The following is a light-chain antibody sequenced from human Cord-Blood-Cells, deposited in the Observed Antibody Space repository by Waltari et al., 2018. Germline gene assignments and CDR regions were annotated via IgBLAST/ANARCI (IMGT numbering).Light chain of an antibody. V-gene: IGKV4-1*01. CDR2: WAS. J-gene: IGKJ1*01. CDR3: QQYYSTPPT. CDR1: QSVLYSSNNKNY. Sequence: DIVMTQSPDSLAVSLGERATIKCKSSQSVLYSSNNKNYLAWYQQKPGQPPKLRIYWASTRESGVPDRFSGSGSGTDFTLTISSLQAEDVAVYYCQQYYSTPPTFGQGTKVEIK.